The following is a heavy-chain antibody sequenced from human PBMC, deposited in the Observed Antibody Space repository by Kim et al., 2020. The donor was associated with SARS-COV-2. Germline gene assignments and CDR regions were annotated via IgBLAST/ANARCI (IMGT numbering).Heavy chain of an antibody. J-gene: IGHJ3*02. Sequence: SETLSLTCTVSGGSISSGGYYWSWIRQHPGKGLEWIGYIYYSGSTYYNPSLKSRVTISVDTSKNQFSLKLSSVTAADTAVYYCARDNKSYYDSSGYYPSPTDAFDIWGQGTMVTVSS. CDR1: GGSISSGGYY. CDR2: IYYSGST. CDR3: ARDNKSYYDSSGYYPSPTDAFDI. D-gene: IGHD3-22*01. V-gene: IGHV4-31*03.